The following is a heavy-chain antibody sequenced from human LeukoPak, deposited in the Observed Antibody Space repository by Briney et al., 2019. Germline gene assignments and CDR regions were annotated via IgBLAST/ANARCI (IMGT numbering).Heavy chain of an antibody. D-gene: IGHD2-21*01. V-gene: IGHV4-39*01. Sequence: SETLSLTCSVSGDSISTSSYYWGWIRQPPGKGLEGIGTIYYSGSTYYNPSLTSRVTISVDTSKNQFSLKLSSVTAADTAVYYCARPYPVVVHAFDIWGQGTMVTVSS. CDR1: GDSISTSSYY. CDR2: IYYSGST. J-gene: IGHJ3*02. CDR3: ARPYPVVVHAFDI.